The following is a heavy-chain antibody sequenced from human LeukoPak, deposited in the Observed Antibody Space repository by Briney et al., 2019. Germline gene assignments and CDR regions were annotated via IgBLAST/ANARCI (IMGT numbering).Heavy chain of an antibody. CDR1: GFTLSSNY. D-gene: IGHD4-17*01. Sequence: GGSLRLSCAASGFTLSSNYMSWVRQAPGKGLEWVSVIYSGGSTYYADSVKGRFTISRDSSKNTLYLQMNSLRAEDTAVYYCAGTDYGDYSTGYYGMDVWGQGTTVTVSS. V-gene: IGHV3-66*01. CDR2: IYSGGST. CDR3: AGTDYGDYSTGYYGMDV. J-gene: IGHJ6*02.